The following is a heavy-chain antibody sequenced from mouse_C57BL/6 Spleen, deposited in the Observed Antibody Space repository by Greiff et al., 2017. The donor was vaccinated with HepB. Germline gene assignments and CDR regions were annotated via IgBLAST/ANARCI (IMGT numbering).Heavy chain of an antibody. CDR2: ISDGGSYT. CDR1: GFTFSSYA. J-gene: IGHJ4*01. Sequence: DVQLVESGGGLVKPGGSLKLSCAASGFTFSSYAMSWVRQTPEKRLEWVATISDGGSYTYYPDNVKGRFTISRDNAKNNLYLQMSHLKSEDTAMYYCAREDYYGSRGMDYWGQGTSVTVSS. CDR3: AREDYYGSRGMDY. D-gene: IGHD1-1*01. V-gene: IGHV5-4*01.